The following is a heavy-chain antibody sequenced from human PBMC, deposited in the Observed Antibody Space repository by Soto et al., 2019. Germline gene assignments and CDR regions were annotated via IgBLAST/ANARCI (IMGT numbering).Heavy chain of an antibody. V-gene: IGHV1-69*06. CDR2: SIPIFGTA. Sequence: GASVKVSCKASGGTFSSYAISWGRQAPVQGLEWMGGSIPIFGTANYAQKFQGRVTITADKSTSTAYMELSSLRSEDTAVYYCVFGVVSWYYYGMDVWGQGTTVTVSS. J-gene: IGHJ6*02. D-gene: IGHD3-10*01. CDR1: GGTFSSYA. CDR3: VFGVVSWYYYGMDV.